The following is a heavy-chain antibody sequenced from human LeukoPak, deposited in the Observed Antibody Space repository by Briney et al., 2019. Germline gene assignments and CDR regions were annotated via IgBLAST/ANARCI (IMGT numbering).Heavy chain of an antibody. V-gene: IGHV3-64*04. Sequence: GGSLRLSCSASGFTFSSYAMHWVRQAPGKGLEYVSAISSNGGSTYYADSVKGRFTISRDNSKNTLYLQMNSLRAEDTAVYYCARDPHFGDYPYYLDYWGQGTLVTVSS. CDR2: ISSNGGST. D-gene: IGHD4-17*01. CDR1: GFTFSSYA. J-gene: IGHJ4*02. CDR3: ARDPHFGDYPYYLDY.